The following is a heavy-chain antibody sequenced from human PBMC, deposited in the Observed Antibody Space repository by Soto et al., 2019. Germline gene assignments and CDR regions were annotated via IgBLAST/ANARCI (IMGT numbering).Heavy chain of an antibody. J-gene: IGHJ4*01. CDR3: ARRGRTQSYYYLLID. Sequence: PGGSLRLSCAASGFTFSSYAMSWVRQAPGKGLEWVSAISGSGGSTYYADSVKGRFTISRDNSKNQFSLKLSSVTAADTAVYYCARRGRTQSYYYLLIDWGKGTPVTDTS. V-gene: IGHV3-23*01. D-gene: IGHD1-26*01. CDR1: GFTFSSYA. CDR2: ISGSGGST.